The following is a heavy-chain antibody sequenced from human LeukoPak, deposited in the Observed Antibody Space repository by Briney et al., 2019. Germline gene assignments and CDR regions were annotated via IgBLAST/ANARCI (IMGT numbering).Heavy chain of an antibody. CDR1: GFTVSSNY. Sequence: GGSLRLSCAASGFTVSSNYMSRVRQAPGKGLEWVSVIYSGGYTYYAESVKDRFTISRDNSKNTLYLQMNSLRPEDTAVYYCAREYSSGWYFDYWGQGTLVSVSS. V-gene: IGHV3-66*01. CDR2: IYSGGYT. J-gene: IGHJ4*02. CDR3: AREYSSGWYFDY. D-gene: IGHD6-19*01.